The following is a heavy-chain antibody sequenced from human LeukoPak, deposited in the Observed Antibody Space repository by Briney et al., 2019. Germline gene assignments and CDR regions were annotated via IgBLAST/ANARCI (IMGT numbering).Heavy chain of an antibody. V-gene: IGHV1-69*04. CDR3: ARGGHYYDSSGPTFDY. D-gene: IGHD3-22*01. CDR1: GGTFSSYA. CDR2: IIPILGIA. J-gene: IGHJ4*02. Sequence: SVKVSCKASGGTFSSYAVSWVRQAPGQGLEWMGRIIPILGIANYAQKFQGRVTITADKSTSTAYMELSSLRSEDTAVYYCARGGHYYDSSGPTFDYWGQGTLVTVSS.